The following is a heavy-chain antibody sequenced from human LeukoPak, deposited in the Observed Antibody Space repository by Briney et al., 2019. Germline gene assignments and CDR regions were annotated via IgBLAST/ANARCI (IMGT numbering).Heavy chain of an antibody. V-gene: IGHV3-30*18. Sequence: PGGSLRLSCAASGFTFSSYGMHWVRQAPGKGLEWVAVISYDRSNKYYADSAKGRFTISRDNSKNTLYLQMNSLRAEDTAVYYCAKDLDRLYCTNGVCSSDAFDIWGQGTMVTVSS. D-gene: IGHD2-8*01. J-gene: IGHJ3*02. CDR1: GFTFSSYG. CDR2: ISYDRSNK. CDR3: AKDLDRLYCTNGVCSSDAFDI.